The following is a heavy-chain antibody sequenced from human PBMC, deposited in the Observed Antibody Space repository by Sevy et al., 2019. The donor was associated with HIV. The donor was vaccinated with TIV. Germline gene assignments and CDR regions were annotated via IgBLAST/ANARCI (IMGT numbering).Heavy chain of an antibody. CDR2: ISSSSSTI. CDR1: GFSFTSYS. V-gene: IGHV3-48*01. J-gene: IGHJ4*02. D-gene: IGHD1-26*01. Sequence: GGSLRLSCAASGFSFTSYSMNRVRQAPWKGLEWVSYISSSSSTIYYADSVKGRFTISRDNAKNSLFLQMNSLRAEDTAVYYCARDQPRNSGFDYWGQGTLVTVSS. CDR3: ARDQPRNSGFDY.